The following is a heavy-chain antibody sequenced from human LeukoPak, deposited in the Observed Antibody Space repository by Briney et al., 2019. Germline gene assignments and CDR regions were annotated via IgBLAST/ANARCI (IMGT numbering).Heavy chain of an antibody. V-gene: IGHV3-7*01. CDR3: ARDRSGSYYVPYYYYYYYMDV. CDR2: IKQDGSEK. Sequence: PGGSLRLSCAASGFTFSSYWMSWVRQAPGKGLEWVANIKQDGSEKYYVDSVKGRFTISRDNAKNSLYLQMNSLRAEDTAVYYCARDRSGSYYVPYYYYYYYMDVWGKGTTVTVSS. CDR1: GFTFSSYW. J-gene: IGHJ6*03. D-gene: IGHD1-26*01.